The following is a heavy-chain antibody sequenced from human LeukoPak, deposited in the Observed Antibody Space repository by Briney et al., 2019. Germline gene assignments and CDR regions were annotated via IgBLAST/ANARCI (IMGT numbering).Heavy chain of an antibody. J-gene: IGHJ4*02. D-gene: IGHD2-15*01. Sequence: PGGSLRLSCAASGFTFSSYGMHWVRQAPGKGLEWVAVISYDGSNKYYADSVKGRFTISRDNSKNTLYLQMNSLRAEDTAVYYCAKDVVVVVAADSNFDYWGQGTLVTVSS. CDR1: GFTFSSYG. V-gene: IGHV3-30*18. CDR2: ISYDGSNK. CDR3: AKDVVVVVAADSNFDY.